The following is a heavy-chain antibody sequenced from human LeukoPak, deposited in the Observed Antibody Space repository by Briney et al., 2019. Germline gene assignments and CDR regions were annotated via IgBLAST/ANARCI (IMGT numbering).Heavy chain of an antibody. CDR3: ARDRYDILTGLWTGFDY. D-gene: IGHD3-9*01. V-gene: IGHV1-3*01. CDR1: RYTFTSYA. CDR2: INAGNGNT. Sequence: ASVKVSCKASRYTFTSYAMHWVRQAPGQRLEWMGWINAGNGNTKYSQKFQGRVTITRDTSASTAYMELSSLRSEDTAVYYCARDRYDILTGLWTGFDYWGQGTLVTVSS. J-gene: IGHJ4*02.